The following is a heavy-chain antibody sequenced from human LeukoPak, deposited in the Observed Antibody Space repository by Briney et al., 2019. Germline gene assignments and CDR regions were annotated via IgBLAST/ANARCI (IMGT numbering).Heavy chain of an antibody. D-gene: IGHD5-24*01. CDR3: AKDIQLST. CDR2: IGASGEST. CDR1: GFTFSVAA. V-gene: IGHV3-23*01. J-gene: IGHJ3*01. Sequence: LSGGSLRLSCAASGFTFSVAAMTWVRQAPGKGLEWVSLIGASGESTYYADSVKGRFTISRDNSKNTLSLQMNSLRVEDTAMYFCAKDIQLSTCGLGTMVTVSS.